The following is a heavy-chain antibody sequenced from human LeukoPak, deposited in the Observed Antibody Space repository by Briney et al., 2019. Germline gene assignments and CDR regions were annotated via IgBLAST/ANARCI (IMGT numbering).Heavy chain of an antibody. CDR2: INPSGGST. Sequence: HRASVKVSCKASGYTFTSYYMHWVRQAPGQGLEWMGIINPSGGSTSYAQKFQGRVTMTRDTSTSTVYMELSSLRSEDTAVYYCAKAAYYDSSGYYYMDVWGKGTTVTISS. CDR1: GYTFTSYY. J-gene: IGHJ6*03. CDR3: AKAAYYDSSGYYYMDV. D-gene: IGHD3-22*01. V-gene: IGHV1-46*01.